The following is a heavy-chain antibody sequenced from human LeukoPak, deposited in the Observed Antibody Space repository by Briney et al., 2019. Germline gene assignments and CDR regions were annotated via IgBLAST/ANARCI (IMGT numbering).Heavy chain of an antibody. CDR2: IYSGGST. CDR1: GFTFSSYW. V-gene: IGHV3-53*01. J-gene: IGHJ4*02. D-gene: IGHD5-18*01. Sequence: GGSLRLSCAASGFTFSSYWMHWVRQAPGKGLEWVSVIYSGGSTYYADSVKGRFTISRDNSKNTLYLQMNSLRAEDTAVYYCARAMKVDTAIWSPYYFDYWGQGTLVTVSS. CDR3: ARAMKVDTAIWSPYYFDY.